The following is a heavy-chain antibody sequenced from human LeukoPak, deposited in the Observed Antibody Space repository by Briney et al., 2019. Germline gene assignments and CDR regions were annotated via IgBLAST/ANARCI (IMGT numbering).Heavy chain of an antibody. Sequence: ASVKVSCKASGYTLTGYYMHWVRQAPGQGLEWMGWINPNSGGTNYAQEFQGRVTMTRDTSISTAYMELSRLRSDDTAVYYCARGLVDTAMVPNDYWGQGTLVTVSS. J-gene: IGHJ4*02. CDR2: INPNSGGT. CDR1: GYTLTGYY. CDR3: ARGLVDTAMVPNDY. D-gene: IGHD5-18*01. V-gene: IGHV1-2*02.